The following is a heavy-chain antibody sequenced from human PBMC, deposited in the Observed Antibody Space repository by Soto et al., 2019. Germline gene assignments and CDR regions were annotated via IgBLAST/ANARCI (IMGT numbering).Heavy chain of an antibody. CDR3: ASEEEGNGDYVFDY. CDR1: GGSISSGDYY. V-gene: IGHV4-30-4*01. D-gene: IGHD4-17*01. Sequence: QVQLQESGPGLVKPSQTLSLTCTVSGGSISSGDYYWSWLRQPPGKGLEWIGYIYYSGSTYYNPALKSRVTISVDTSKNQFSLKVSSVTAADTAVYYCASEEEGNGDYVFDYWGQGTLVTVSS. CDR2: IYYSGST. J-gene: IGHJ4*02.